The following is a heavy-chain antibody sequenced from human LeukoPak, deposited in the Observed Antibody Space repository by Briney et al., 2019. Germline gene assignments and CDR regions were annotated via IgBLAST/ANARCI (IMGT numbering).Heavy chain of an antibody. CDR1: GFTFSSYN. D-gene: IGHD6-19*01. CDR2: ISTSSSCI. J-gene: IGHJ3*02. Sequence: GGTLRLSCAASGFTFSSYNMTWVRQAPGKGLEWIGCISTSSSCIYYAHSVKGRFTISRDNSKNSLYLQMNSLRAEDTAVYYCARDRTAVAGWGAFDIWVQGTKVSVCS. V-gene: IGHV3-21*01. CDR3: ARDRTAVAGWGAFDI.